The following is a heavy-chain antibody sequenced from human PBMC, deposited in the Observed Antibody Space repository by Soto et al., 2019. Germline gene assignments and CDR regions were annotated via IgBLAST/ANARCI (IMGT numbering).Heavy chain of an antibody. D-gene: IGHD3-22*01. CDR3: AKVVDYDSTGYYSHLDH. J-gene: IGHJ4*02. CDR2: IGASGSST. V-gene: IGHV3-23*04. Sequence: EVQLVESGGGLVQPGGSLRLSCAASGFTFSSYALTWVRQAPGKGLEWVSVIGASGSSTFHADSVKGRFTISRDNSKNTLFLQMNSLRAEDTAVYYCAKVVDYDSTGYYSHLDHWGQGTLVTVSS. CDR1: GFTFSSYA.